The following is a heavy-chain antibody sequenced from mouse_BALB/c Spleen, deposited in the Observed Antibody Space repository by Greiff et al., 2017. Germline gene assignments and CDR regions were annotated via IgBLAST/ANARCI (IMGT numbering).Heavy chain of an antibody. CDR3: DRDGYYVPFDY. D-gene: IGHD2-3*01. Sequence: EVKLGEPGGGLLQPGGSRKFPCAALGFPSSDYGMAWFRQAPGKGSEWVAFISILAYSIYYADTGTSRFTIPRENAKNTLYLEMSSLRSEVPDMYCCDRDGYYVPFDYWGQGTTLTVSA. V-gene: IGHV5-15*02. J-gene: IGHJ2*01. CDR2: ISILAYSI. CDR1: GFPSSDYG.